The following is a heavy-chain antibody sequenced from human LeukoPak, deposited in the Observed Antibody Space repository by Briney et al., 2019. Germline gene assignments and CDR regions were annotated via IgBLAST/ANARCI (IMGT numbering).Heavy chain of an antibody. CDR2: ITGSGGTT. CDR1: GFTFSSHA. CDR3: AKDLSPESNRLSPFDY. V-gene: IGHV3-23*01. J-gene: IGHJ4*02. D-gene: IGHD3-16*02. Sequence: QPGGSLRLSCAASGFTFSSHAMSWVRQVPGEGLEWVSTITGSGGTTKYADSVKGRFTISRDNSKNTLDLQMNSLRAEDTAIFYCAKDLSPESNRLSPFDYWGQGTLVTVSS.